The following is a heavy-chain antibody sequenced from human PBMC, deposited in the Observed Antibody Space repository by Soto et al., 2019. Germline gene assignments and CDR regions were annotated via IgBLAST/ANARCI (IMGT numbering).Heavy chain of an antibody. J-gene: IGHJ6*02. CDR1: GFSFSNYW. V-gene: IGHV3-7*01. CDR3: ARDLGRTAAGYYYYDAMDV. Sequence: PGGCMRLSCAASGFSFSNYWMNWVRQAPGKGMEWVANIKQDGREKYFVESVNGRFTISRDNAKNSLYLQMNSLRAEDTAVYYCARDLGRTAAGYYYYDAMDVWGQGTTVTVSS. CDR2: IKQDGREK. D-gene: IGHD2-2*01.